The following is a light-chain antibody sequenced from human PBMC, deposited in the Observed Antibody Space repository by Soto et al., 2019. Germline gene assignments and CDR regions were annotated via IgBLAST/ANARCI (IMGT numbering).Light chain of an antibody. CDR2: DVS. CDR3: SSYTSSSTLDVV. V-gene: IGLV2-14*01. J-gene: IGLJ2*01. Sequence: QSVLTQPASVSGSPGQSITISCTGTSSDVGGYNYVSWYQQHPGKAPKLMIYDVSNRPSGVSNRFSGSKSGNTASLIISGLQAEDEADYYCSSYTSSSTLDVVFGGGTQLTVL. CDR1: SSDVGGYNY.